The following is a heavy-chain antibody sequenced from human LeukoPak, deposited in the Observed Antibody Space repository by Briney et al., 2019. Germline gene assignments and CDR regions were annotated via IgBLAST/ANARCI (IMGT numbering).Heavy chain of an antibody. Sequence: GGSLRLSCAASGFTFSSYGMHWVRQAPGKGLEWVAFIRYDGSNKYYADSVKGRFTISGDNSKNTLYLQMNSLRAEDTAVYYCAKDISGSGEGFDIWGQGTMVTVSS. D-gene: IGHD3-10*01. CDR1: GFTFSSYG. V-gene: IGHV3-30*02. CDR2: IRYDGSNK. J-gene: IGHJ3*02. CDR3: AKDISGSGEGFDI.